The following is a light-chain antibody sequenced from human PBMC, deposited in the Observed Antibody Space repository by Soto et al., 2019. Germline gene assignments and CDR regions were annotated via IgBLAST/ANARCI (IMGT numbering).Light chain of an antibody. J-gene: IGKJ2*01. Sequence: DIQMTQSPPSLSASVGDRVTITCQASEDISNHLNWYQQKPGKAPKLLIYDASNLETGVPSRFSGSGSGTDFTFTISSLQPEDIATYCCHQYDDLPYTFGQGTKLEIK. CDR2: DAS. CDR1: EDISNH. V-gene: IGKV1-33*01. CDR3: HQYDDLPYT.